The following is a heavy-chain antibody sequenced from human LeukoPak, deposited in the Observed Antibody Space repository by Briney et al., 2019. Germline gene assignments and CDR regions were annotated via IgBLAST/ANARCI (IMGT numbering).Heavy chain of an antibody. Sequence: ASVTVSCKASGYTFTSYGISWVRQAPGQGLEWMGWISAYNGNTNYAQKLQGRVTMTTDTSTSTAYMELRSLRSDDTAVYYCSCYYDSSGYELWGQGTLVTVSS. V-gene: IGHV1-18*01. J-gene: IGHJ4*02. CDR3: SCYYDSSGYEL. D-gene: IGHD3-22*01. CDR2: ISAYNGNT. CDR1: GYTFTSYG.